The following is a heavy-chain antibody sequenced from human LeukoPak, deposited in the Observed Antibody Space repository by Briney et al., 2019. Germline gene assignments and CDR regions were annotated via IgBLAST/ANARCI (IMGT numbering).Heavy chain of an antibody. J-gene: IGHJ4*02. D-gene: IGHD6-13*01. Sequence: PGGSLRLSCAASGFTFSSFAMAWVRQAPGKGPAWVAGISASGGSKSYADSVKARLSISRDNSKNTLSLQMNSLRAEDTAAYYCAKGGSSWSRFDLWGQGTLVTVSS. CDR2: ISASGGSK. CDR3: AKGGSSWSRFDL. V-gene: IGHV3-23*01. CDR1: GFTFSSFA.